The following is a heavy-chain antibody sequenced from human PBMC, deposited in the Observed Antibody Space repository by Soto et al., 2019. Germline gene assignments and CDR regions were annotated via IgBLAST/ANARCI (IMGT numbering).Heavy chain of an antibody. J-gene: IGHJ6*02. CDR3: ATEYGGSYWKDV. CDR1: GYTLTELS. Sequence: ASVKVSCKVSGYTLTELSMHWVRQAPGKGLEWMGGFDPEDGETIYAQKFQGRATMTEDTSTDTAYMELSSLRSEDTAVYYCATEYGGSYWKDVWGQGTTVTVSS. CDR2: FDPEDGET. D-gene: IGHD1-26*01. V-gene: IGHV1-24*01.